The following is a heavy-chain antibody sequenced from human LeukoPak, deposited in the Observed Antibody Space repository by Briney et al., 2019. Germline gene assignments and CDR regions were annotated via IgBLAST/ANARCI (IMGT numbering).Heavy chain of an antibody. Sequence: GESLKISCKGSGYSFTSYWIGWVRQAPGQGLEWMGRINPNSGGTNYAQKFQGRVTMTRDTSISTAYMELSRLRSDDTAVYYCARDRGYSYGYDPDYWGQGTLVTVSS. D-gene: IGHD5-18*01. J-gene: IGHJ4*02. V-gene: IGHV1-2*06. CDR3: ARDRGYSYGYDPDY. CDR2: INPNSGGT. CDR1: GYSFTSYW.